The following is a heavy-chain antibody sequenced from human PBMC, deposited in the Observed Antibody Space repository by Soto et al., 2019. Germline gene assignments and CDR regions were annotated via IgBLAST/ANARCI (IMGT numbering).Heavy chain of an antibody. V-gene: IGHV4-59*12. CDR3: AMVPAAPHWVYYFGMDV. Sequence: SETLSLTCTVSGVSISSYYWSWIRQPPGKALEWIGYIYNTGSTNYNPSLKGRVTISIDSSKNQFSLKLTSVTAADTAVYYCAMVPAAPHWVYYFGMDVWGQGTTVAVSS. D-gene: IGHD2-2*01. J-gene: IGHJ6*02. CDR2: IYNTGST. CDR1: GVSISSYY.